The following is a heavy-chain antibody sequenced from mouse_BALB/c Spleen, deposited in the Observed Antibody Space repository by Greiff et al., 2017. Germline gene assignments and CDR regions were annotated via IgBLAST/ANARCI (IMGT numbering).Heavy chain of an antibody. J-gene: IGHJ4*01. CDR1: GFSLSSYG. D-gene: IGHD2-2*01. Sequence: VKVVESGPGLVAPSQSLSITCTVSGFSLSSYGVHWVRQPPGKGLEWLGVIWAGGSTNYNSALMSRLSISKDNSKSQVFLKMNSLQTDDTAMYYCARAYGYDRYAMDYWGQGTSVTVSS. CDR3: ARAYGYDRYAMDY. V-gene: IGHV2-9*02. CDR2: IWAGGST.